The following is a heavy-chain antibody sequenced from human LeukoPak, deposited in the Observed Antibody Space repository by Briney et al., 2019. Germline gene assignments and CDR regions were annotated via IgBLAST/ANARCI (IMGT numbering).Heavy chain of an antibody. Sequence: PGGSLRLSCAASGFTFSSYGMHWVRQAPGKGLEWVAVISYDGSNKYYADSVKGRFTISRDNSKNTIYLEMNSLRVEDTAVYYCVKDKGLRYYDYWGQGILVTVSS. CDR2: ISYDGSNK. V-gene: IGHV3-30*18. D-gene: IGHD2-21*01. CDR1: GFTFSSYG. J-gene: IGHJ4*02. CDR3: VKDKGLRYYDY.